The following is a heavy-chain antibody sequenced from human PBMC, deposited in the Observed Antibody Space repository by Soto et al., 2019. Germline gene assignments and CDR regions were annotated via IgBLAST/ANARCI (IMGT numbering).Heavy chain of an antibody. V-gene: IGHV3-74*01. D-gene: IGHD3-9*01. CDR2: ISSDGTTT. Sequence: PGGSLRLSCAASGFTFSNYYMHWVRQAPGKGPVWVSRISSDGTTTTYADSVKGRFTISRDNAKNTLYLQVNSLRADDTAVYYCARDEPGITIFSYWGQGTLVTVSS. CDR1: GFTFSNYY. J-gene: IGHJ4*02. CDR3: ARDEPGITIFSY.